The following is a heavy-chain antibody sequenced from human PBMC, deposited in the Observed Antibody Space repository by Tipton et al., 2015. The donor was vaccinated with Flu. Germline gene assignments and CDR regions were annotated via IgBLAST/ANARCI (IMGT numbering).Heavy chain of an antibody. J-gene: IGHJ5*02. V-gene: IGHV4-38-2*01. CDR2: VHRTGSP. Sequence: TLSLTCSVSGDSIVSGYFWGWIRQPPGKGLEWIGNVHRTGSPYYNPSLRSRVIMTVDGAKNQFSLRLTSVTATDTAVYYCVRRDYNNYVSEPKNWFDTWGPGTLVTVSS. CDR1: GDSIVSGYF. D-gene: IGHD4-11*01. CDR3: VRRDYNNYVSEPKNWFDT.